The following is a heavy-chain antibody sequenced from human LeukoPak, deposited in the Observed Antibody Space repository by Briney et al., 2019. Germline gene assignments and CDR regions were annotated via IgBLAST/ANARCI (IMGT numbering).Heavy chain of an antibody. J-gene: IGHJ6*02. V-gene: IGHV4-30-2*01. CDR3: ARYITMVRGVRSYYYYGMDV. CDR2: IYHSGSGST. CDR1: GGSISSGGHS. D-gene: IGHD3-10*01. Sequence: PSETLSLTCTVSGGSISSGGHSWSWIRQPPGKGLEWIGYIYHSGSGSTYYNPSLKSRVTISIDKSKNQFSLKLNSVTAADTAVYYCARYITMVRGVRSYYYYGMDVWGQGTTVTVSS.